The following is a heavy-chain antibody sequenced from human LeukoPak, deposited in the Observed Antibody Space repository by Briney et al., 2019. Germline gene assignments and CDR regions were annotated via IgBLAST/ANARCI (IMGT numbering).Heavy chain of an antibody. CDR3: SRAPFDS. CDR2: INSAGSYI. CDR1: GFTFSSYT. Sequence: GGSLRLSCAASGFTFSSYTINWVRLAPGKGLEWVSSINSAGSYISYADSVKGRFTISRDNAKNSLYLQLNSLSADDTAVYYWSRAPFDSWGQGVLVTVSS. J-gene: IGHJ4*02. V-gene: IGHV3-21*01.